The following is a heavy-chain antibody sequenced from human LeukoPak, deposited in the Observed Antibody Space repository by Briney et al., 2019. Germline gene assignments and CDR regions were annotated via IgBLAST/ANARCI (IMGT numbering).Heavy chain of an antibody. CDR3: ASISAGGFDP. CDR1: GFTFSSYA. D-gene: IGHD3-3*02. Sequence: PGGSLRLSCAASGFTFSSYAVHWVRQAPGKGLEWVAVISYDGSNKYYADSVKGRFTISRDNSKNTLYLQMNSLRAEDTAVYYCASISAGGFDPWGQGTLVTVSS. CDR2: ISYDGSNK. V-gene: IGHV3-30*04. J-gene: IGHJ5*02.